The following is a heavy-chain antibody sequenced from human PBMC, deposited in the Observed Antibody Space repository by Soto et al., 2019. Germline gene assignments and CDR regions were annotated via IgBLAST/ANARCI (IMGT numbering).Heavy chain of an antibody. CDR2: VFYSGSD. D-gene: IGHD5-18*01. CDR3: ARERGYGYGIDY. Sequence: QVQLQESGPGLVKPSETLSPTCTVSGGSVSSGNHYWSWIRQPPGKELEFIAYVFYSGSDNYNPSLKMRFTKPLDTSKNHFSLNLSAVTAADTAVYYCARERGYGYGIDYLCQGAPGHRLL. J-gene: IGHJ4*01. CDR1: GGSVSSGNHY. V-gene: IGHV4-61*03.